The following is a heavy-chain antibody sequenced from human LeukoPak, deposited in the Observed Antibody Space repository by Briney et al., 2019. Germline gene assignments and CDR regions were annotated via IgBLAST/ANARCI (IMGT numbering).Heavy chain of an antibody. CDR2: ISAYNGNT. CDR1: GYTFTSYG. CDR3: ARAKSSSGWPTYVDY. J-gene: IGHJ4*02. D-gene: IGHD6-19*01. Sequence: ASVKVSCKASGYTFTSYGISWVRQAPGQGLEWMGWISAYNGNTNYAQKLQGRVTMTTDTSTSTAYMELRSLRSDDTAVYYCARAKSSSGWPTYVDYWGQGTLVTVSS. V-gene: IGHV1-18*01.